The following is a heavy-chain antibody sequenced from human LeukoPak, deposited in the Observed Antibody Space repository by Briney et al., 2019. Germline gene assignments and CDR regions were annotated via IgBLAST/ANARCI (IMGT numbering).Heavy chain of an antibody. J-gene: IGHJ3*02. V-gene: IGHV3-23*01. CDR1: GFTFSSYA. CDR3: AKGGSKYYDILTGYYSARVGAFDI. Sequence: GGSLRLSCAASGFTFSSYAMSWVRQAPGKGLEWASAISGSGGSTYYADSVKGRFTISRDNSKNTLYLQMNSLRAEDTAVYYCAKGGSKYYDILTGYYSARVGAFDIWGQGTMVTVSS. D-gene: IGHD3-9*01. CDR2: ISGSGGST.